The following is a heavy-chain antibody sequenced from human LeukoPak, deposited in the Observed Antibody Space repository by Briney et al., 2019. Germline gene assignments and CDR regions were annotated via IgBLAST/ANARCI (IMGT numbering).Heavy chain of an antibody. V-gene: IGHV3-21*04. CDR3: ARVDMAATAMGYWFFDH. J-gene: IGHJ2*01. CDR2: ISGSGSNT. CDR1: GFTFSNYA. D-gene: IGHD6-13*01. Sequence: KSGGSLRLSCAASGFTFSNYAMTWVRQAPGKGLEWVSVISGSGSNTDYADSVKGRFTISRDNAKNSLYLQMNSLRDEDTAVYYCARVDMAATAMGYWFFDHWGRGTLVSVSS.